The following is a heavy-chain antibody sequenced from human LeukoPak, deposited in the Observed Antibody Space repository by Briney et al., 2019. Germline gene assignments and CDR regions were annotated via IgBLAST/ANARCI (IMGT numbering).Heavy chain of an antibody. D-gene: IGHD1-26*01. CDR3: TTADWESFYFDS. Sequence: SETLSLTCTVSGGSVSRGGYYWNWIRQHPGKGLEWIGFTSYSEGTYYNPSLMSRITISVDRSQNQFSLKMRDVTAADTAVYFCTTADWESFYFDSWGQGVLVAVSS. V-gene: IGHV4-31*03. J-gene: IGHJ4*02. CDR1: GGSVSRGGYY. CDR2: TSYSEGT.